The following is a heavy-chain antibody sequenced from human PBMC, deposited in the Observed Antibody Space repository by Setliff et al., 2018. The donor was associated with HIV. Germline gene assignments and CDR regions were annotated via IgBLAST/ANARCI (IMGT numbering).Heavy chain of an antibody. CDR1: GGTLSGYA. CDR3: SGGIHGGYSAYYFDY. Sequence: WASVKVSCKASGGTLSGYAITWVRQAPGQGLEWMGGIVPLFGSLNYAQNFRGRVTITTDESTTAAYLELSSLRSEDTATYYCSGGIHGGYSAYYFDYWGQGTLVTVSS. D-gene: IGHD5-12*01. CDR2: IVPLFGSL. J-gene: IGHJ4*01. V-gene: IGHV1-69*05.